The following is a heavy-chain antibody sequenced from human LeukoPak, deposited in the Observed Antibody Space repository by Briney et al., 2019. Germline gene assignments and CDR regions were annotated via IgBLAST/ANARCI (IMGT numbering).Heavy chain of an antibody. V-gene: IGHV3-30-3*01. J-gene: IGHJ6*02. CDR1: GFTFSSYA. D-gene: IGHD6-19*01. CDR2: ISYDGSNK. Sequence: PGGSLRLSCAASGFTFSSYAMHWVRQAPGKGLEWVAVISYDGSNKYYADSVKGRFTISRDNSKNTLYLQMNSLRAEDTALYHCARGSKYSSGWYSADYYYYGMDVWGQGTTVTVSS. CDR3: ARGSKYSSGWYSADYYYYGMDV.